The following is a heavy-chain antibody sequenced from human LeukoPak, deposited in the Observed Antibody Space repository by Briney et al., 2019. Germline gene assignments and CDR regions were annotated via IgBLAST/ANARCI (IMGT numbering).Heavy chain of an antibody. CDR1: GFTFSSYE. V-gene: IGHV3-21*01. D-gene: IGHD6-19*01. Sequence: PGGSLRLSCAASGFTFSSYEMNWVRQAPGKGLEWVSSISSSSSYIYYADSVKGRFTISRDNAKNSLYLQMNSLRAEDTAVYYCARVTSGRRGQARVNWFDPWGQGTLVTVSS. J-gene: IGHJ5*02. CDR3: ARVTSGRRGQARVNWFDP. CDR2: ISSSSSYI.